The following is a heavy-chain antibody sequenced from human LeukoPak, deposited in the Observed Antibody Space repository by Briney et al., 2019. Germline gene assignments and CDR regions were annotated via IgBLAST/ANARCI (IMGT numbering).Heavy chain of an antibody. V-gene: IGHV3-33*01. D-gene: IGHD1-26*01. CDR3: ARGGLTIAEATTSWYLDY. J-gene: IGHJ4*02. CDR1: GFTFSTYG. Sequence: GGSLRLSCAASGFTFSTYGMHWVRQAQGKGLEWVALTWYDGGNKNYADSVKGRFTISRDNSKNTLYLQMNSLRGEDTAVYYCARGGLTIAEATTSWYLDYWGQGTLVTVSS. CDR2: TWYDGGNK.